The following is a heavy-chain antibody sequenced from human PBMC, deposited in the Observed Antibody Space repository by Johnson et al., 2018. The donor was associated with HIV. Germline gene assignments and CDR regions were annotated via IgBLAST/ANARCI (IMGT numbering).Heavy chain of an antibody. J-gene: IGHJ3*02. CDR2: ISSTGHTL. D-gene: IGHD3-22*01. CDR1: GFTFSDFY. Sequence: QVQLVESGGGLVKPGGSLRLSCAASGFTFSDFYINWIRQPPGKGLEWVSSISSTGHTLYYADSVKGRFTISTDNARKSLYLQMNSLRAEDTAVYYCAREWLYDALDIWGQGTMVTVSS. V-gene: IGHV3-11*04. CDR3: AREWLYDALDI.